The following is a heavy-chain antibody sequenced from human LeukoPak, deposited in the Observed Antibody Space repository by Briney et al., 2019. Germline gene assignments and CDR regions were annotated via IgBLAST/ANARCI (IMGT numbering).Heavy chain of an antibody. CDR2: ISASGGST. Sequence: GGSLRLSCAASGFTFSSYDMSWVRQAPGKGLGWVSAISASGGSTYYADSVKGRFTISRDNSKNTLYLQMNSLRAEDTAVYHCAKGYNYSKGWFDPWGQGTLVTVSS. V-gene: IGHV3-23*01. CDR1: GFTFSSYD. J-gene: IGHJ5*02. D-gene: IGHD4-11*01. CDR3: AKGYNYSKGWFDP.